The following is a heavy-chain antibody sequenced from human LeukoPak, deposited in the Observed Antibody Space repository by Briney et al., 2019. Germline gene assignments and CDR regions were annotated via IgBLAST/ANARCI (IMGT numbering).Heavy chain of an antibody. J-gene: IGHJ4*02. CDR1: GRSISSYY. CDR3: ARSPSIAAAGIHFPYYFDY. V-gene: IGHV4-59*01. D-gene: IGHD6-13*01. Sequence: SETLSLTCTVSGRSISSYYWSWIRQPPGKGLEWIGYIYYSGSTNYNPSLKSRVTISVDTSKNQFSLKLSSVTAADTAVYYCARSPSIAAAGIHFPYYFDYWGQGTLVTVSS. CDR2: IYYSGST.